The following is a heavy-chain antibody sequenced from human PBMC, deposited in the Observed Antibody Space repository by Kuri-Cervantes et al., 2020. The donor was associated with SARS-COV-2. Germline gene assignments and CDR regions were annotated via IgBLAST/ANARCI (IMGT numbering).Heavy chain of an antibody. Sequence: SETLSLTCAVYGGSFSGYHWTWIRQRPGKGLEWVGEINHGGSTNYNPSLKSRVTISVDTSKSQVSLKLTSVTAADTAVYYCARGPRDFWSGYYDYYYMDVWGKGTTVTVSS. J-gene: IGHJ6*03. D-gene: IGHD3-3*01. V-gene: IGHV4-34*01. CDR2: INHGGST. CDR3: ARGPRDFWSGYYDYYYMDV. CDR1: GGSFSGYH.